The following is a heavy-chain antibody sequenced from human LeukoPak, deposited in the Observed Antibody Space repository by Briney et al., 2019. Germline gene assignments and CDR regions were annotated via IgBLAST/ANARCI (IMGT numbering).Heavy chain of an antibody. J-gene: IGHJ3*02. CDR3: ARGLYYYDSSGYYPGAPFDI. Sequence: GGSLRLSCAASGFTFSSYSMNWVRRAPGKGLEWVSSISSSSSYIYYADSVKGRFTISRDNAKNSLYLQMSSLRAEDTAVYYCARGLYYYDSSGYYPGAPFDIWGQGTMVTVSS. V-gene: IGHV3-21*01. CDR1: GFTFSSYS. D-gene: IGHD3-22*01. CDR2: ISSSSSYI.